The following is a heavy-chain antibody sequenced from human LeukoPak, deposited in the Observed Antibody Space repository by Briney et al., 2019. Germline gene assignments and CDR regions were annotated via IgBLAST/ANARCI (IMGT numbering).Heavy chain of an antibody. D-gene: IGHD6-6*01. CDR1: GYTFTSYG. CDR3: ARDPTSPTYSSSLVDDY. J-gene: IGHJ4*02. Sequence: GASVKVSCKASGYTFTSYGISWVRQAPGQGLEWMGIINPSGGSTSYAQKFQGRVTMTRDTSTSTVYMELSSLRSEDTAVYYCARDPTSPTYSSSLVDDYWGQGTLVTVSS. V-gene: IGHV1-46*01. CDR2: INPSGGST.